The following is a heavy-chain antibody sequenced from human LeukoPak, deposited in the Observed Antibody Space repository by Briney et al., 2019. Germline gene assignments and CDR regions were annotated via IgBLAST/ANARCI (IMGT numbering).Heavy chain of an antibody. V-gene: IGHV1-8*03. Sequence: GASVKVSCKASGYSFTTYDINWVRQATGQGLEWVGWMNLKSGYTGYAQRFQGRVTTTRDTSTSTVYMELSSLRSEDTAVYYCARVAGSIDYWGQGTLVTVSP. D-gene: IGHD1-26*01. CDR2: MNLKSGYT. J-gene: IGHJ4*02. CDR1: GYSFTTYD. CDR3: ARVAGSIDY.